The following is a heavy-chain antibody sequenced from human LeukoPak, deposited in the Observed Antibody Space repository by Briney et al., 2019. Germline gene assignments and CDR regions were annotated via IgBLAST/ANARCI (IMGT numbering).Heavy chain of an antibody. D-gene: IGHD2-21*01. CDR3: ARDLTAGGDGQGY. J-gene: IGHJ4*02. CDR2: IRSYKGKT. Sequence: ASVKVSCKASGYIFATYGVSWVRQAPGQGLEWMGWIRSYKGKTNYAQKLQGRVTMTTDTSTSTAHMELRSLRTDDTAVYYCARDLTAGGDGQGYWGQGTLVTVSS. V-gene: IGHV1-18*01. CDR1: GYIFATYG.